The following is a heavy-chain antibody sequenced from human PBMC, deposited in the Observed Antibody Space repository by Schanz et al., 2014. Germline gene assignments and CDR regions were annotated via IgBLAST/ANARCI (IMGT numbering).Heavy chain of an antibody. CDR1: GFTFSSYA. D-gene: IGHD6-19*01. J-gene: IGHJ4*02. CDR3: ARDLISSGWYG. V-gene: IGHV3-21*04. CDR2: ISPSSSYI. Sequence: GQLVESGGGVVQPGRSLRLSCAASGFTFSSYAMHWVRQAPGRGLEWVSSISPSSSYIYYADSVKGRFTISRDNAKNSLYLQMNSLRVEDTAVYYCARDLISSGWYGWGQGTLVTVSA.